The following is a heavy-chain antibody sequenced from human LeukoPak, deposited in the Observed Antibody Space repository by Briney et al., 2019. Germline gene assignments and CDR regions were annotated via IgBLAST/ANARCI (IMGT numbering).Heavy chain of an antibody. Sequence: GGSLRLSCAASGFTFSSYWMSWVRQAPGKGLEWVANIKQDGSEKYYVDSVKGRFTISRDNAKNSLYLQMNSLRAEDTAVYYCARDRYCSSSSCYVTIDYWGQGTLVTVSS. CDR1: GFTFSSYW. CDR3: ARDRYCSSSSCYVTIDY. CDR2: IKQDGSEK. V-gene: IGHV3-7*03. J-gene: IGHJ4*02. D-gene: IGHD2-2*01.